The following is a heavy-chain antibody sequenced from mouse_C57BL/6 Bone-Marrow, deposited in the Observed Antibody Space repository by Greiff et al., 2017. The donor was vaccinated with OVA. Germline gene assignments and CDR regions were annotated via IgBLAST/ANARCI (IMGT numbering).Heavy chain of an antibody. Sequence: QVQLQQPGAELVKPGASVKVSCKASGYTFTSYWMHWVKQRPGQGLEWIGRIHPSDSDTNYNQKFKGKAKLTVDKSSSTAYMLLSSLTSEDSAVYFCARGAVVATGAMDYWGQGTSVTVSS. CDR3: ARGAVVATGAMDY. CDR1: GYTFTSYW. J-gene: IGHJ4*01. D-gene: IGHD1-1*01. CDR2: IHPSDSDT. V-gene: IGHV1-74*01.